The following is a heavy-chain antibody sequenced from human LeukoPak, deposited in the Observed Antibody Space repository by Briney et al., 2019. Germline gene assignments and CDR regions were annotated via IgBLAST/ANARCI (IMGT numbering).Heavy chain of an antibody. CDR3: ARGGYYYDSSGYYFDY. J-gene: IGHJ4*02. Sequence: ASVKVSCKASGDTFTGYYMHWVRQAPGQGLEWMGWINPNSGGTNYAQKFQGRVSMTRDTSISTAYMELSRLRSDDTAVYYCARGGYYYDSSGYYFDYWGQGTLVTVSS. CDR1: GDTFTGYY. CDR2: INPNSGGT. V-gene: IGHV1-2*02. D-gene: IGHD3-22*01.